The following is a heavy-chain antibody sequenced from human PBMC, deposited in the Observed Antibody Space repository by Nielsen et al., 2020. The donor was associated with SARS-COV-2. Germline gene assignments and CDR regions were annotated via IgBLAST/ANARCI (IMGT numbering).Heavy chain of an antibody. CDR2: ISGSGGGT. Sequence: GGSLRLSCAASGFTFSSYAMSWVRQAPGKGLEWVSAISGSGGGTYYADSVKGRFSISRDNSKNMLYLQMNSLRAEDTALYYCAKEENSGSAYDQWGQGTLVTVSP. D-gene: IGHD1-26*01. CDR1: GFTFSSYA. CDR3: AKEENSGSAYDQ. V-gene: IGHV3-23*01. J-gene: IGHJ5*02.